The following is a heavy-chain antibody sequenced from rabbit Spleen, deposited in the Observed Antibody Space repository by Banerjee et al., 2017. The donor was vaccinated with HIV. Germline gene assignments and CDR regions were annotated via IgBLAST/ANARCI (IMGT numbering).Heavy chain of an antibody. CDR3: VRGASSSGYYSL. V-gene: IGHV1S7*01. CDR2: IDPLFGTT. D-gene: IGHD1-1*01. Sequence: QLKESGGGLVQPGGSLKLSCKASGFTLSSYYMNWVRQAPGKGLEWIGYIDPLFGTTYYANWVNGRFTISSHNAQSTLYLQLNSLTAADTATYFCVRGASSSGYYSLWGPGTLVTVS. J-gene: IGHJ4*01. CDR1: GFTLSSYY.